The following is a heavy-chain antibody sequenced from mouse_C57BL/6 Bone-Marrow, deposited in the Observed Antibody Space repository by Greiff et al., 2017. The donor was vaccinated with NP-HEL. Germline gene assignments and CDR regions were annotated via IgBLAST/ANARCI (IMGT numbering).Heavy chain of an antibody. J-gene: IGHJ2*01. CDR1: GYTFTSYW. D-gene: IGHD1-1*01. CDR2: IDPSDSYT. CDR3: AREGVITTIFDY. V-gene: IGHV1-69*01. Sequence: QVQLQQPGAELVMPGASVKLSCKASGYTFTSYWMHWVKQRPGQGLEWIGEIDPSDSYTNYNQKFKGKSTLTVDKSSSTAYMQLSSLPSEDSAVYYCAREGVITTIFDYWGQGTTLTVSS.